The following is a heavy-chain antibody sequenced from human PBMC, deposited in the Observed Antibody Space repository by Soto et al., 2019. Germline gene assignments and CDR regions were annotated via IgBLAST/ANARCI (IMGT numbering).Heavy chain of an antibody. CDR2: IIPIFGTA. CDR1: GGTFSSYA. Sequence: SVKVSCKASGGTFSSYAISWVRQAPGQGLEWMGGIIPIFGTANYAQKFQGRVTITADESTSTAYMELSSLRSEDTAVYYCARDQAGAAGTSGYYYYGMDVWGQGTTVTAP. CDR3: ARDQAGAAGTSGYYYYGMDV. V-gene: IGHV1-69*13. D-gene: IGHD6-13*01. J-gene: IGHJ6*02.